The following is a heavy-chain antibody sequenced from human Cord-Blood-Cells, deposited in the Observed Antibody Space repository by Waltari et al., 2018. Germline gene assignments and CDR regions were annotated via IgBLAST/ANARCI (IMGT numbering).Heavy chain of an antibody. CDR2: ISAYNGNT. CDR1: GYTFTSYG. D-gene: IGHD3-3*01. V-gene: IGHV1-18*04. Sequence: LVQSGAEVKKPGASVKVSCKASGYTFTSYGISWVRQAPGQGLEWMGWISAYNGNTNYAQKLQGRVTMTTDSATSKAYMELRSLRSDDTAVYCCARAYDFWSGYYGSWFDPWGQGTLVTVSS. CDR3: ARAYDFWSGYYGSWFDP. J-gene: IGHJ5*02.